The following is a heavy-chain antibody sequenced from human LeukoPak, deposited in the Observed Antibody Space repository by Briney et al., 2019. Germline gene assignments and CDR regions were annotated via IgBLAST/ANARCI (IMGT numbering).Heavy chain of an antibody. J-gene: IGHJ4*02. Sequence: XRQAPGQGLEWMGWISAYNGNTNYAQKLQGRVTMTTDTSTSTAYMELRSLRSDDTAAYYCARVKEDIVLMVYAYFDYWGQGTLVTVSS. V-gene: IGHV1-18*01. CDR2: ISAYNGNT. CDR3: ARVKEDIVLMVYAYFDY. D-gene: IGHD2-8*01.